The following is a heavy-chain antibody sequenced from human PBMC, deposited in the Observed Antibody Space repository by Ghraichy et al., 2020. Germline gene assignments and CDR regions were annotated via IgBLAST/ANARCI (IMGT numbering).Heavy chain of an antibody. D-gene: IGHD6-13*01. CDR2: ISGSGGST. CDR3: AKDASEYSSSWYYFDY. J-gene: IGHJ4*02. Sequence: GGSLRLSCAASGFTFSSYAMSWVRQAPGKRLEWVSAISGSGGSTYYADSVKGRFTISRDNSKNTLYLQMNSLRAEDTAVYYCAKDASEYSSSWYYFDYWGQGTLVTVSS. CDR1: GFTFSSYA. V-gene: IGHV3-23*01.